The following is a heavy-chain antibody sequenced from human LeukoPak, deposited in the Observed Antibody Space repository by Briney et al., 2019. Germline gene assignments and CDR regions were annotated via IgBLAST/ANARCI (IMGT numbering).Heavy chain of an antibody. D-gene: IGHD3-22*01. CDR3: AKGSGYYDSSGSTLYYFDY. CDR1: GFTFSCYA. J-gene: IGHJ4*02. V-gene: IGHV3-23*01. CDR2: ISGSGGST. Sequence: GGSLRLSCAASGFTFSCYAMSWVRQAPGKGLEWVSAISGSGGSTYYADSVKGRFTISRDNSKNTLYLQMNSLRAEDTAVYYCAKGSGYYDSSGSTLYYFDYWGQGTLVTVSS.